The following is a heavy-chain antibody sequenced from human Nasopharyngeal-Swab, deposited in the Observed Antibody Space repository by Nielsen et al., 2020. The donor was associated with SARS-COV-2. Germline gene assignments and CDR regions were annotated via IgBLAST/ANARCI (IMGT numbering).Heavy chain of an antibody. CDR3: AKEGATGWFDP. CDR2: ISHNSGT. J-gene: IGHJ5*02. Sequence: SETLSLTCTVSGVSIGSQYWSWIRQPPGKGLEWIGYISHNSGTNYNPSLKSRVTMFMDTSKNQFSLKLRSVTAADTAVYYCAKEGATGWFDPWGQGTLVTVSS. CDR1: GVSIGSQY. V-gene: IGHV4-59*11.